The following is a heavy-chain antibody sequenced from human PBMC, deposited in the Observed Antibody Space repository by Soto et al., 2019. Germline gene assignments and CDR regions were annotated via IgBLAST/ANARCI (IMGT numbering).Heavy chain of an antibody. J-gene: IGHJ6*02. CDR1: GGSLSRYY. D-gene: IGHD1-7*01. CDR3: ARSDNRNSLYGVDV. V-gene: IGHV4-34*01. CDR2: STHRGSS. Sequence: SETLSLTCSVSGGSLSRYYWIWIRQSPGKGLAGIGESTHRGSSDCSPSLKSRVTISIAACMNHVTLELTSVTAADTAVYYCARSDNRNSLYGVDVWGQGTSVTVSS.